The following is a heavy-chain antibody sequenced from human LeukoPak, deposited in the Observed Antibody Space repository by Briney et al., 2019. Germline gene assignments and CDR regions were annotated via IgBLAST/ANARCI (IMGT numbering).Heavy chain of an antibody. CDR3: ARGTYYYDF. D-gene: IGHD3-16*01. CDR2: MNELGNEK. Sequence: GGSLRLSCAASKFTFSSYWMSWVRQAPGKGLEWVAYMNELGNEKNYLDSVKGRFTISRDNANNSLYLQMTSLRAEDTDVYSCARGTYYYDFWGQGPLVTVSS. J-gene: IGHJ4*02. V-gene: IGHV3-7*04. CDR1: KFTFSSYW.